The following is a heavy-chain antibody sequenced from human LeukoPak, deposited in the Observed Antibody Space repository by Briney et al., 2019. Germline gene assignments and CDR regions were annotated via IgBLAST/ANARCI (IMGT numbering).Heavy chain of an antibody. CDR2: ISHDGHNI. D-gene: IGHD1-26*01. Sequence: GGSLRLSCAASGFTFSSYAMHWVRQAPGKGLEWVAVISHDGHNIYYADSVKGRFTISRDNSKYMVYLQMNSLRAEDTAVYYCARDVYSGSYYLDYWGQGTLVTVSS. CDR1: GFTFSSYA. CDR3: ARDVYSGSYYLDY. V-gene: IGHV3-30*04. J-gene: IGHJ4*02.